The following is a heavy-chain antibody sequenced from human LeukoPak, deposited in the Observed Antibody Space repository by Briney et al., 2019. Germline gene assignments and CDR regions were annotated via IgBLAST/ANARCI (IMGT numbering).Heavy chain of an antibody. CDR2: IKQDGSEK. J-gene: IGHJ5*02. CDR3: VTGRGDL. V-gene: IGHV3-7*01. CDR1: GFKFDDYW. Sequence: PGGSLRLSCAASGFKFDDYWMNWVRQTPGKGLEWVAIIKQDGSEKFYVDSVKGRFIISRDNVKSSLSLQMNSVRAEDAGVYYCVTGRGDLWGQATLVTVSS.